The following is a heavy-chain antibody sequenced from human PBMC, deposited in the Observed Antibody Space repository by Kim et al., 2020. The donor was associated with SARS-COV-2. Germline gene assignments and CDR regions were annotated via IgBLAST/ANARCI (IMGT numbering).Heavy chain of an antibody. V-gene: IGHV4-39*01. Sequence: SNPSLNGRVTISVDTSKNQFSLRLSSVTAADTAVYYCARRNYGDYIGFDYWGQGTLVTVSS. CDR3: ARRNYGDYIGFDY. J-gene: IGHJ4*02. D-gene: IGHD4-17*01.